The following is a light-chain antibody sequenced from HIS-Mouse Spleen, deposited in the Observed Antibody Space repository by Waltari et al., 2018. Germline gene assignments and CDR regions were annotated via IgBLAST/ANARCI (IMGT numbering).Light chain of an antibody. J-gene: IGLJ3*02. CDR3: QVWDSSSDHWV. CDR1: NIGSKS. V-gene: IGLV3-21*03. Sequence: SYVLTQPPSVSVAPGKTARITCGGNNIGSKSVHWYQRKPGQAPVLVVYDDSARPSGIPERCSGANSGNTATLTISRVEAGDEADYSCQVWDSSSDHWVFGGGTKLTVL. CDR2: DDS.